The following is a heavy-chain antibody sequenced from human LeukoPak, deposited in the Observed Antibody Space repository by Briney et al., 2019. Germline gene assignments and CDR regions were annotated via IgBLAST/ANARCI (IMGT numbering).Heavy chain of an antibody. CDR3: TRIFLFLPPREITSFDF. D-gene: IGHD2-21*01. J-gene: IGHJ4*02. CDR1: GFTFVDYT. CDR2: IRNKAYGGTP. V-gene: IGHV3-49*04. Sequence: GGSLRLSCTTSGFTFVDYTMSWVRQAPGKGLEWVGFIRNKAYGGTPEYAASVKGRFTMSRDDSKSIAYLQMNSLKTEDTAVYYCTRIFLFLPPREITSFDFWGQGTLVTVSS.